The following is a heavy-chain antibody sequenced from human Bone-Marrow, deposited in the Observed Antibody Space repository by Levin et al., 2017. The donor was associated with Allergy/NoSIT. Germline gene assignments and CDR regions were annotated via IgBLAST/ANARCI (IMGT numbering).Heavy chain of an antibody. J-gene: IGHJ3*02. CDR1: GFTFSSYG. D-gene: IGHD3-10*01. CDR2: IWYDGSNK. Sequence: GGSLRLSCAASGFTFSSYGMHWVRQAPGKGLERVAVIWYDGSNKYYADSVKGRFTISRDNSKNTLYLQMNSLRAEDTAVYYCARDRELWFGELLYTNDAFDIWGQGTMVTVSS. V-gene: IGHV3-33*01. CDR3: ARDRELWFGELLYTNDAFDI.